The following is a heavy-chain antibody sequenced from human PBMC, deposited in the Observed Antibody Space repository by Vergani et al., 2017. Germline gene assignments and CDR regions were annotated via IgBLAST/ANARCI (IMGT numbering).Heavy chain of an antibody. D-gene: IGHD3-10*01. CDR2: ISSSSSYI. CDR1: GFTFSDYY. J-gene: IGHJ6*02. CDR3: ATALGGSGAEDV. Sequence: QVQLVESGGGLVKPGGSLRLSCAASGFTFSDYYMNWVRQAPGKGLEWVSSISSSSSYIYYADSVKGRFTISRDNAKNSLYLQMNSLRAEDTAVYYCATALGGSGAEDVWGQGTTVTVSS. V-gene: IGHV3-11*06.